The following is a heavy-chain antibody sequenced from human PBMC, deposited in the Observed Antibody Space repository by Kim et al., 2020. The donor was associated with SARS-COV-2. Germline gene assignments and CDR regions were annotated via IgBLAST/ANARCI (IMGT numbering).Heavy chain of an antibody. CDR1: GYTFTNYA. CDR3: AIGLTTVTYWFDP. Sequence: ASVKVSCKASGYTFTNYAMHWVRQAPGQRLEWMGWINAGNGNTKYSQKFQGRVTITRDTSASTAYMELSSLRSEDTAVYYCAIGLTTVTYWFDPWGEGTLATVSS. J-gene: IGHJ5*02. CDR2: INAGNGNT. V-gene: IGHV1-3*01. D-gene: IGHD4-17*01.